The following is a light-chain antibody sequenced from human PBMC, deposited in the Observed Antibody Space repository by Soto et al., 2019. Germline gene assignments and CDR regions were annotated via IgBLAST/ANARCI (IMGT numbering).Light chain of an antibody. J-gene: IGKJ1*01. CDR2: KAS. V-gene: IGKV1-5*03. CDR1: RSISSW. CDR3: QQYNSYPWT. Sequence: DIQMTQSPSTLSASVGDRVTITCRASRSISSWLAWYQQKPGKAPKLLIYKASSLESGVPSRFSGSGSGTEFTLTLSSMQPDDFATDYCQQYNSYPWTFGQGTKVEIK.